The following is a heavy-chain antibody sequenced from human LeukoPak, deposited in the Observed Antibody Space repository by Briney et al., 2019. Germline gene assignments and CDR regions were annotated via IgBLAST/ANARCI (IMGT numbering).Heavy chain of an antibody. CDR3: AGASSNGVAIDATSFDL. J-gene: IGHJ4*02. CDR2: IYRGGAT. Sequence: GGSLRLSCAASGFTFSSYSMNWVRQAPGKGLEWLSVIYRGGATYYADSVKGRFFISRDSSKNTWHLQLNSLRGEDTAVYYCAGASSNGVAIDATSFDLWGQGTRVIVSS. D-gene: IGHD2-15*01. V-gene: IGHV3-66*01. CDR1: GFTFSSYS.